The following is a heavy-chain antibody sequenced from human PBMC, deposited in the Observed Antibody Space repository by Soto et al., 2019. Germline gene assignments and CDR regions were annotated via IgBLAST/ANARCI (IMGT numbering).Heavy chain of an antibody. CDR3: ARTMVGATTRYFDY. Sequence: SETLSLTCTVSGGSISSYYLCWIRQPPRKGLELVGLVYISGSTNNNPSLKIRGTMFIYAAKNQFSLTLSSVTAADTAVYYCARTMVGATTRYFDYWGQGTLVTVSS. V-gene: IGHV4-4*07. CDR1: GGSISSYY. J-gene: IGHJ4*02. D-gene: IGHD1-26*01. CDR2: VYISGST.